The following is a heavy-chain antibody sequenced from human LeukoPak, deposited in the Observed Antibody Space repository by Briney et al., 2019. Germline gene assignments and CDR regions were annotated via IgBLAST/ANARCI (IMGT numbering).Heavy chain of an antibody. CDR2: ISSSSSTI. CDR1: GFTFSSYS. Sequence: PGGSLRLSCAASGFTFSSYSMNWVRQAPGKGLEWVSYISSSSSTIYYADSVKGRFTISRDNAKNSLYLQMNSLRAEDTAVYYCAGYGGSYPYYMDVWGKGTTVTISS. CDR3: AGYGGSYPYYMDV. D-gene: IGHD1-26*01. V-gene: IGHV3-48*01. J-gene: IGHJ6*03.